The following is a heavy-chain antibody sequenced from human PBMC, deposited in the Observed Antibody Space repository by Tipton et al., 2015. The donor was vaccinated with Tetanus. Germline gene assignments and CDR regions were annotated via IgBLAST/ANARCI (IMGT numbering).Heavy chain of an antibody. CDR3: AREAINSEDRRAFDV. D-gene: IGHD3-22*01. CDR1: GGTFSTYG. CDR2: IIPIFDTT. Sequence: QLVQSGAEVKKPGSSVKVSCKASGGTFSTYGISWVRQAPGQGLEWMGGIIPIFDTTNYAQKFQGRVTISADESTSTAYMELRSLTSADTAIYYCAREAINSEDRRAFDVWGQGTMVTVSP. J-gene: IGHJ3*01. V-gene: IGHV1-69*01.